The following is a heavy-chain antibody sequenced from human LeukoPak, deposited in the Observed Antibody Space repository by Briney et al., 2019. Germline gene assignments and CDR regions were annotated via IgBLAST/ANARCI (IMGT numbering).Heavy chain of an antibody. CDR3: ARVSYCGGDCYWNDY. CDR2: ISSSSSYI. V-gene: IGHV3-21*01. D-gene: IGHD2-21*02. CDR1: GFTFSSYS. J-gene: IGHJ4*02. Sequence: GGSLRLSCAASGFTFSSYSMNWVRQAPGKGLEWVSSISSSSSYIYYADSVKGLFTISRDNAKNSLYLQMNSLRAEDTAVYYCARVSYCGGDCYWNDYWGQGALVTVSS.